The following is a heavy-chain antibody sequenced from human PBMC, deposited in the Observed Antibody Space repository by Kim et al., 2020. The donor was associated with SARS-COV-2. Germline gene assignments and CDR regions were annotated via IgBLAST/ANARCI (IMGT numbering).Heavy chain of an antibody. Sequence: GGSLRLSCAASGFTFSSYAMHWVRQAPGKGLEWVAVISYDGSNKYYVDSVKGRFTISRDNPKNTLYLQMNSLRAEDTAVYYCARDRGIVGATGLDYWGQG. CDR1: GFTFSSYA. CDR2: ISYDGSNK. D-gene: IGHD1-26*01. J-gene: IGHJ4*02. V-gene: IGHV3-30*04. CDR3: ARDRGIVGATGLDY.